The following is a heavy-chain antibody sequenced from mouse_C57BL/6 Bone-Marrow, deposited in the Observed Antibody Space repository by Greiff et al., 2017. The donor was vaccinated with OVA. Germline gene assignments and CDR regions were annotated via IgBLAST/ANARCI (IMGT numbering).Heavy chain of an antibody. CDR1: GFTFSDYG. J-gene: IGHJ4*01. D-gene: IGHD1-1*01. CDR3: ARMDYGSSRYAMDY. Sequence: EVQLQESGGGLVKPGGSLKLSCAASGFTFSDYGMHWVRQAPEKGLEWVAYISSGSSTIYYADTVKGRFTISRDNAKNTLFLQMTSLRSEDTAMYYCARMDYGSSRYAMDYWGQGTSVTVSS. CDR2: ISSGSSTI. V-gene: IGHV5-17*01.